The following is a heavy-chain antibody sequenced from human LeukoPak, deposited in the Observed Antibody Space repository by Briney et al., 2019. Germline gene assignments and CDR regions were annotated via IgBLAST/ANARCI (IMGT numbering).Heavy chain of an antibody. CDR3: AKRGDAFYYHYYYMDV. CDR1: GFTFSDYY. V-gene: IGHV3-11*04. Sequence: GGSLRLSCAASGFTFSDYYMSWIRQAPGKGLEWVSYISSSGSTIYYADSVKGRFTISRDNSKNTLYLQMNSLRAEDTAVYYCAKRGDAFYYHYYYMDVWGKGTTVTVSS. D-gene: IGHD2-21*02. J-gene: IGHJ6*03. CDR2: ISSSGSTI.